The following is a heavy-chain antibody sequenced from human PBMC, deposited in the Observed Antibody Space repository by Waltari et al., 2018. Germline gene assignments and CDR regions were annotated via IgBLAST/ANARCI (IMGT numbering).Heavy chain of an antibody. D-gene: IGHD1-26*01. Sequence: QVQLQESGPGLVKPSETLSLTCTVSGGSISSYYWSWIRQPPGKGLEWIGYIYYSGSPNYNPSLKSRVTISVDTSKNQFSLKLSSVTAADTAVYYCARLLVGATNYYFDYWGQGTLVTVSS. CDR1: GGSISSYY. CDR3: ARLLVGATNYYFDY. V-gene: IGHV4-59*01. CDR2: IYYSGSP. J-gene: IGHJ4*02.